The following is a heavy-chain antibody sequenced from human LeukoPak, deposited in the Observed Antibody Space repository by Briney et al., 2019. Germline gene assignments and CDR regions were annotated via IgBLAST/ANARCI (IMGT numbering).Heavy chain of an antibody. Sequence: ASVKVSSKASGYTFTSYGISWVRQAPGQGLEWMGWISAYNGNTNYAQKLQGRVTMTTDTSTSTAYMELRSLRSDDTAVYYCARQMVTTDWFDPWGQGTLVTVSS. V-gene: IGHV1-18*01. D-gene: IGHD4-17*01. CDR3: ARQMVTTDWFDP. CDR1: GYTFTSYG. CDR2: ISAYNGNT. J-gene: IGHJ5*02.